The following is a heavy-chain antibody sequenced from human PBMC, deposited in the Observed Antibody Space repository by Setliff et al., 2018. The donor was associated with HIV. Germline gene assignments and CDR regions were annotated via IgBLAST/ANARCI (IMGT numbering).Heavy chain of an antibody. CDR3: ARDPYYYDSSGYNFDY. Sequence: ASVKVSCKASGYTFTGYYMHWVRQAPGQGLEWMGWINPNSGGTNYAQKFQGRVTMTSDTSISTAYMELSSLRSDDTAVYYCARDPYYYDSSGYNFDYWGQGTLVTVSS. CDR2: INPNSGGT. D-gene: IGHD3-22*01. CDR1: GYTFTGYY. J-gene: IGHJ4*02. V-gene: IGHV1-2*02.